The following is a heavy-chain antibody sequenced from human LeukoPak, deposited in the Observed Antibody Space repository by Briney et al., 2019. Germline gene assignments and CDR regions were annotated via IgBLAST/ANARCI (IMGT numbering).Heavy chain of an antibody. CDR3: ARKYSGYDGFDY. CDR1: GFTFSSYE. D-gene: IGHD5-12*01. J-gene: IGHJ4*02. CDR2: ISSSGSTT. V-gene: IGHV3-48*03. Sequence: GSLRLSCAASGFTFSSYEMNWVRQAPGKGLEWVSYISSSGSTTYYADSVKGRFTISRDNSKNTLYLQMNSLRAEDTAVYYCARKYSGYDGFDYWGQGTLVTVSS.